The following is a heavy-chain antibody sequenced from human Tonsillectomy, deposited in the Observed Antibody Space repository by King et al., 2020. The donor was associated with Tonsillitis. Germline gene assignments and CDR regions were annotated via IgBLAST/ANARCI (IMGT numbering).Heavy chain of an antibody. Sequence: VQLVESGGGLVQPGGSLRLSCAASGFTFSSYAMSWVRQVPGKGLEWVSVISGSGGSTYYADSVKGRFTISRDNSKNTLYLQMKSLRAEDMAVYYCAKDPSFAHIGALFDNWGQGTLVTVSS. D-gene: IGHD2-21*01. CDR3: AKDPSFAHIGALFDN. J-gene: IGHJ4*02. V-gene: IGHV3-23*04. CDR1: GFTFSSYA. CDR2: ISGSGGST.